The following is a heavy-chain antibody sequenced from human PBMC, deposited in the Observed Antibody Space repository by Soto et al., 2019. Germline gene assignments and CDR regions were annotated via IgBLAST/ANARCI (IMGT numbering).Heavy chain of an antibody. J-gene: IGHJ4*02. Sequence: PGGSLRLSCAASGFTFSSYSMNWVRQAPGKGLEWVSSISSSSSYIYYADSVKGRFTISRDNAKNSLYLQMNSLRAEDTAVYYCAREVGYDFWSATLIDYWGQGTLVTVSS. D-gene: IGHD3-3*01. CDR1: GFTFSSYS. CDR3: AREVGYDFWSATLIDY. CDR2: ISSSSSYI. V-gene: IGHV3-21*01.